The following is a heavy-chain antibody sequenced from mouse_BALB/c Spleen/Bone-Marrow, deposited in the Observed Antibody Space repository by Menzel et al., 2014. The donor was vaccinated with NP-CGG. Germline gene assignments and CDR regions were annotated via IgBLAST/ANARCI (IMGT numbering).Heavy chain of an antibody. Sequence: EVMLVESGGGLVQPGGSRKLSCAASGFTFSSFGMHWVRQAPEKGLEWVAYISSGSSTIYYADTVKGRFTISRDNPKNTLFLQMTSLRSEDTAMYYCARSDGNYDYAMDYWGQRTSVTVSS. D-gene: IGHD2-1*01. CDR3: ARSDGNYDYAMDY. V-gene: IGHV5-17*02. CDR1: GFTFSSFG. CDR2: ISSGSSTI. J-gene: IGHJ4*01.